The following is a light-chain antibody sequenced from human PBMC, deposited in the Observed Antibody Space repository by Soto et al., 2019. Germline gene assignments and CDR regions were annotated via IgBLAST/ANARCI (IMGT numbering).Light chain of an antibody. CDR1: SSNIGAGYD. V-gene: IGLV1-40*01. Sequence: QSVLTQPPSVSGAPGQRVTISCTGSSSNIGAGYDAHWYQQLPGTAPKLLIYGNSNRPSGVPDRFSGSKSGTSASLAITGLQAEDEADYYCQSYDSSLSVRYVFGTGTKLTVL. CDR2: GNS. J-gene: IGLJ1*01. CDR3: QSYDSSLSVRYV.